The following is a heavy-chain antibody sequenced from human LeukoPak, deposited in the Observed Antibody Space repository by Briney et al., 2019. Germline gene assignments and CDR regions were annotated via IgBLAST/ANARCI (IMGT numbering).Heavy chain of an antibody. V-gene: IGHV3-7*01. D-gene: IGHD3-3*01. CDR1: GFTFSSYW. CDR3: ATGFPRSWDY. CDR2: IKQDGSEK. J-gene: IGHJ4*02. Sequence: GGSLRLSCAASGFTFSSYWMSWVRQAPGKGLEWVANIKQDGSEKYYVDSVKGRFTISRDNAKNSLFLQVNSLRAEDTAVYYCATGFPRSWDYWGQGTLVTVSS.